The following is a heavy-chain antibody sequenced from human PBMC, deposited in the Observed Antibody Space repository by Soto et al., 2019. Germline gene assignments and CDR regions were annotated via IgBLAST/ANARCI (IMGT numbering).Heavy chain of an antibody. CDR2: IYWHGDRI. CDR3: AKDQTAGGLDC. CDR1: GFTSNGHA. J-gene: IGHJ4*02. Sequence: GGSLRLSCAASGFTSNGHAMHWIRQVPGKGLEWVSGIYWHGDRIDYADSVKGRFTISRDNAKNSLYLQMNSLRPEDTALYYCAKDQTAGGLDCWGQGTMVTVYS. D-gene: IGHD2-21*02. V-gene: IGHV3-9*02.